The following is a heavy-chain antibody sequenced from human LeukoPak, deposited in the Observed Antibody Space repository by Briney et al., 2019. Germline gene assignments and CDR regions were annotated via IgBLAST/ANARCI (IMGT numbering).Heavy chain of an antibody. Sequence: HPGGSLRLSCAASGFPFSSYWMSWVRQAPGKGLEWVANIKQDGSEKYYVDSVKGRFTISRDNAKNSLYLQMNSLRAEDTAVYYCAREGIDYYDSSGYLNYWGQGTLVTVSS. V-gene: IGHV3-7*01. D-gene: IGHD3-22*01. CDR2: IKQDGSEK. J-gene: IGHJ4*02. CDR1: GFPFSSYW. CDR3: AREGIDYYDSSGYLNY.